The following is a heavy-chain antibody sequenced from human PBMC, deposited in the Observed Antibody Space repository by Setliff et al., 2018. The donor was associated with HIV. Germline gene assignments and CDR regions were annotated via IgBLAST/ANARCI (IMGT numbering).Heavy chain of an antibody. CDR2: INHRGST. J-gene: IGHJ4*02. CDR1: GGSFSGYY. CDR3: ATLKMATIYRDFDY. Sequence: SETLSLTCAVYGGSFSGYYWSWIRQPPGKGLEWIGEINHRGSTNCNPSLKSRVSISVDTSKNQFPLKLSSVTAADTAVYYCATLKMATIYRDFDYWGQGTQVTVSS. D-gene: IGHD5-12*01. V-gene: IGHV4-34*01.